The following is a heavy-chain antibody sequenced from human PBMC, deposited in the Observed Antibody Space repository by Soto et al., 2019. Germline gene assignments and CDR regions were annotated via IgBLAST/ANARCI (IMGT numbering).Heavy chain of an antibody. CDR3: AKERPSYGSRYYYGMDV. J-gene: IGHJ6*02. CDR1: GFTFSSYG. V-gene: IGHV3-30*18. Sequence: QVQLVESGGGVVQPGRSLRLSCAASGFTFSSYGMHWVRQAPGKGLEWVAVISYDGSNKYYADSVKGRFTISRDNSKNPLYLQMNSLRAEDTAVYYCAKERPSYGSRYYYGMDVWGQGTTVTVSS. D-gene: IGHD5-18*01. CDR2: ISYDGSNK.